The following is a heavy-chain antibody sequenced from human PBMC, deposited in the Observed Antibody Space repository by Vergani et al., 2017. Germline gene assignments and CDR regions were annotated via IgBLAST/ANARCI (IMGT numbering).Heavy chain of an antibody. CDR3: ARDQPRGSGSFPQDAFDI. CDR2: IYYSGST. CDR1: GGPVSSGSYY. V-gene: IGHV4-61*01. J-gene: IGHJ3*02. D-gene: IGHD1-26*01. Sequence: QVQLQESGPGLVKPSETLSLTCTVSGGPVSSGSYYWSWIRQPPGKGLEWIGYIYYSGSTNYNPSLKSRVTISVDTSKHQFSLKLSSVTAADTAVYYCARDQPRGSGSFPQDAFDIWGQGTMVTVSS.